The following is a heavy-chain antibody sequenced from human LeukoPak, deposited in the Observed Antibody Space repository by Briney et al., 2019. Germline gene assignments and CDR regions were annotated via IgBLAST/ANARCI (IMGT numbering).Heavy chain of an antibody. Sequence: ASVKVSCKASGYTFTRHYMNWVRQAPGQGLEWMGWINAGNGNTKYSQKFQGRVTITRDTSASTAYMELSSLGSEDTVVYYCASRSIAAAFGYWGQGTLVTVSS. J-gene: IGHJ4*02. CDR2: INAGNGNT. V-gene: IGHV1-3*01. CDR3: ASRSIAAAFGY. D-gene: IGHD6-13*01. CDR1: GYTFTRHY.